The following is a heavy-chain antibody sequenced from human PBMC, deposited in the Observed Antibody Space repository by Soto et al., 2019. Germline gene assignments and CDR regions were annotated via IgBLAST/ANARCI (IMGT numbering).Heavy chain of an antibody. Sequence: QVQLQESGPGLVKPSETLSLTCTVSGGSISSYYWSWIRQPPGKGLEWIGYIYYSGITNYNPSLRGRVTLSVDTSKNQFSLKLSSVTAADTAVYYCARQVEEGATTGLDYWGQGTLVTVSS. V-gene: IGHV4-59*08. CDR3: ARQVEEGATTGLDY. CDR2: IYYSGIT. CDR1: GGSISSYY. D-gene: IGHD1-26*01. J-gene: IGHJ4*02.